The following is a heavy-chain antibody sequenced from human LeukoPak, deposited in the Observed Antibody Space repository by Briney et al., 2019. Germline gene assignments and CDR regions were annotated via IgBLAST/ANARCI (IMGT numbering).Heavy chain of an antibody. V-gene: IGHV1-69*04. CDR2: IIPILGIA. CDR3: ARVHPRGYSGYDLGGFDY. J-gene: IGHJ4*02. Sequence: SVKVSCKASGGTFSSYAISWVRQAPGQGLEWMGRIIPILGIANYAQKFQGRVTITADKSTSTAYMELSSLRSEDTAVYYCARVHPRGYSGYDLGGFDYWGQGTLVTVSS. CDR1: GGTFSSYA. D-gene: IGHD5-12*01.